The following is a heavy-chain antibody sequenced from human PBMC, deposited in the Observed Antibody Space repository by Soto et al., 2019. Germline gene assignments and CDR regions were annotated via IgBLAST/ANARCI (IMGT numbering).Heavy chain of an antibody. Sequence: QVQLVVSGGGVVQPGRSLRLSCAASGFTFSSYAMHWVRQAPGKGLEWVAVISYDGSNKYYADSVKGRFTISRDNSKNTLYLQMNSLRAEDTAVYYCARDLGTLRGYSYGQFDYWGQGTLVTVSS. CDR3: ARDLGTLRGYSYGQFDY. J-gene: IGHJ4*02. V-gene: IGHV3-30-3*01. CDR2: ISYDGSNK. D-gene: IGHD5-18*01. CDR1: GFTFSSYA.